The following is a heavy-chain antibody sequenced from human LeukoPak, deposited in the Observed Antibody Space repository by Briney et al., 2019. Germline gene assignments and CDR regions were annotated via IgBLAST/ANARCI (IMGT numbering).Heavy chain of an antibody. D-gene: IGHD2-2*01. J-gene: IGHJ4*02. CDR3: AKARRVCTSSRCVASEIDS. CDR1: GFTFSTYA. CDR2: VSGSGGAT. V-gene: IGHV3-23*01. Sequence: PGGSLSLSCVTSGFTFSTYAMTWVRQAPGKGVHWGSGVSGSGGATYYADSVRGRFTISRDNSKNTLYLQMNSVRAEDTAMYYCAKARRVCTSSRCVASEIDSWGQGTLVTVSS.